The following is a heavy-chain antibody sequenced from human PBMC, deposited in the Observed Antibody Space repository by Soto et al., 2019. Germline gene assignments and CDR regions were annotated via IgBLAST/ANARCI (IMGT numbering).Heavy chain of an antibody. J-gene: IGHJ4*02. D-gene: IGHD3-22*01. CDR3: AKDQGYYDSSGYSDY. CDR1: GFTFNSYG. Sequence: GGSMRLSSAASGFTFNSYGMHWVRQAPGKGLEWVAVISYDGSNKYYADSVKGRFTISRDNSKNTLYLQMNSLRAEDTAVYYCAKDQGYYDSSGYSDYWGQGTLVTVSS. CDR2: ISYDGSNK. V-gene: IGHV3-30*18.